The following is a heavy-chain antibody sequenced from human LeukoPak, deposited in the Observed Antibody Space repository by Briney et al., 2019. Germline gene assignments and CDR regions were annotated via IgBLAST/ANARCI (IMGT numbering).Heavy chain of an antibody. CDR3: AREDIVVVVAVTGGMDV. Sequence: PPETLSLTCTVSGGSISSYYWSWIRQPPGKGLEWIGYIYYSGSTNYNPSLKSRVTISVDTSKNQFSLKLSSVTAADTAVYYCAREDIVVVVAVTGGMDVWGQGTTVTVSS. CDR1: GGSISSYY. D-gene: IGHD2-15*01. CDR2: IYYSGST. J-gene: IGHJ6*02. V-gene: IGHV4-59*01.